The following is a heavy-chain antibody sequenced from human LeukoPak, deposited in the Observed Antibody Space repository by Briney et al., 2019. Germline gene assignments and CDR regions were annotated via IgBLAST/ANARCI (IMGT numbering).Heavy chain of an antibody. D-gene: IGHD3-10*02. Sequence: GGSLRLSCAASGFTVSSNYMSWVRQAPGKGLEWVSVIYSGGSTYYADSVKGRFTISRDNSKNTLYLQMDSLRAEDTAVYYCAELGITMIGGVWGKGTTVTISS. CDR1: GFTVSSNY. V-gene: IGHV3-53*01. CDR2: IYSGGST. J-gene: IGHJ6*04. CDR3: AELGITMIGGV.